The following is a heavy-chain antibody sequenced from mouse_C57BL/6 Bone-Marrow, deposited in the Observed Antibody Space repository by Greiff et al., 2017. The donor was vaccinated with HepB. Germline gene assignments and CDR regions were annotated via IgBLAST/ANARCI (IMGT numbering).Heavy chain of an antibody. D-gene: IGHD2-13*01. V-gene: IGHV5-4*01. CDR2: ISDGGSYT. CDR3: ARDDFTFAY. CDR1: GFTFSSYA. J-gene: IGHJ3*01. Sequence: EVKLMESGGGLVKPGGSLKLSCAASGFTFSSYAMSWVRQTPEKRLEWVATISDGGSYTYYPDNVKGRFSISRDNAKNNLYLQMSHLKSEDTAMYYCARDDFTFAYWGQGTPVTVSA.